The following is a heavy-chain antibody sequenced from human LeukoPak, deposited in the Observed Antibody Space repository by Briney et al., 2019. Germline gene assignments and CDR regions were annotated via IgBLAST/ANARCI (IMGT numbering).Heavy chain of an antibody. CDR3: AREFFDRKKGHVRVFDI. D-gene: IGHD3/OR15-3a*01. CDR2: IYTWGST. CDR1: GGSISSGSYY. J-gene: IGHJ3*02. V-gene: IGHV4-61*02. Sequence: PSETLSLTCAVSGGSISSGSYYWSWIRQPAGKGLEWIGRIYTWGSTNYNPSLKSRVTISVDTSKNQFSLNMSSVTAADTAVYYGAREFFDRKKGHVRVFDIWGQGTMVTVSS.